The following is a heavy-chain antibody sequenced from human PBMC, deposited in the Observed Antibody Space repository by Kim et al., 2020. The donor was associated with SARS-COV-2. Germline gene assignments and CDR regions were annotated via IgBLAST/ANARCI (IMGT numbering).Heavy chain of an antibody. CDR3: AREDWGHYYYYYYGMDV. CDR2: IDPSDSYT. J-gene: IGHJ6*02. D-gene: IGHD7-27*01. V-gene: IGHV5-10-1*01. Sequence: GESLKISCKGSGYSFTSYWISWVRQMPGKGLEWMGRIDPSDSYTNYSPSFQGHVTISADKSISTAYLQWSSLKASDTAMYYCAREDWGHYYYYYYGMDVWGQGTTVTVSS. CDR1: GYSFTSYW.